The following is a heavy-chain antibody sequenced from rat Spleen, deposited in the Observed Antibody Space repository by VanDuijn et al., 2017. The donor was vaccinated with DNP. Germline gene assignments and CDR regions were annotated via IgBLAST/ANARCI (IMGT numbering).Heavy chain of an antibody. CDR2: FSTIGDDT. J-gene: IGHJ2*01. CDR1: GFTFRSFP. Sequence: EVQLAESGGGFVQPGRSMKLSCAASGFTFRSFPMAWVRQAPTKGLEWVATFSTIGDDTYYRDSVKGRFTISRDNAKSTLYLQMNSLRSVDTATYYCTRENYYSGDYWGQGVMVTVSS. V-gene: IGHV5-46*01. CDR3: TRENYYSGDY. D-gene: IGHD1-1*01.